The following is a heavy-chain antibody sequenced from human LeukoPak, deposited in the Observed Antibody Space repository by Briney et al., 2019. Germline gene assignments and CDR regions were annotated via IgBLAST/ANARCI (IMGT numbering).Heavy chain of an antibody. J-gene: IGHJ5*02. Sequence: SETLSLTCTVSGGSISSNSYYWGWIRQPPGKGLEWIGSIYYSGSTYYNPSLKSRVTISVDTSKNQFSLELSSVTAANTAVYYCARHGFLHHIVLLTAGSNWFDPWGQGTLVTVSS. D-gene: IGHD2-21*02. V-gene: IGHV4-39*01. CDR3: ARHGFLHHIVLLTAGSNWFDP. CDR2: IYYSGST. CDR1: GGSISSNSYY.